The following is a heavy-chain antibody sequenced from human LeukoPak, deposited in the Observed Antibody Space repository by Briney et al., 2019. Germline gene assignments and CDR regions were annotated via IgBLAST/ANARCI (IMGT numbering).Heavy chain of an antibody. CDR1: GYTFTGYY. J-gene: IGHJ5*02. D-gene: IGHD3-9*01. V-gene: IGHV1-2*02. CDR3: AGVWLGYNWFDP. Sequence: ASGKVSCKASGYTFTGYYMHWLRQAPGQGLEWMGWINPNSGGTNYAQKFQGRVTMTRDTSISTAYMELSRLRSDDTAVYYCAGVWLGYNWFDPWGQGTLVTVSS. CDR2: INPNSGGT.